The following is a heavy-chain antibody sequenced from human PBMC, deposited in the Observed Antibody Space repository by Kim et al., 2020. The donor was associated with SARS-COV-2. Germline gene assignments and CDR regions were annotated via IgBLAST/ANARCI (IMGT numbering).Heavy chain of an antibody. CDR2: ITSSGIDS. D-gene: IGHD4-17*01. Sequence: GGSLRLSCAASGFAFSDCHMSWIRQAPGNGLEWISHITSSGIDSYYANSVQGRFTVSRDNARTLLYLQMNFLRAEDTALYYCACARSAVAFDIWGLGTMVTVSS. CDR3: ACARSAVAFDI. V-gene: IGHV3-11*01. J-gene: IGHJ3*02. CDR1: GFAFSDCH.